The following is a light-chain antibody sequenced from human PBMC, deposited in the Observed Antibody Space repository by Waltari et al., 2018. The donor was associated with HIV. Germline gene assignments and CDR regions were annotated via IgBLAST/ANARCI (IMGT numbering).Light chain of an antibody. J-gene: IGKJ3*01. Sequence: DIQLTHSPFFVSASVGDRVTITCRASQAIGGNLAGYLQSPGQGPRLLLFAASTLESGVPSRSSGTGSGTEFALTSKSLQPEDFATYYWQHVNTDPLVAFGPGSTVDIK. V-gene: IGKV1-9*01. CDR2: AAS. CDR1: QAIGGN. CDR3: QHVNTDPLVA.